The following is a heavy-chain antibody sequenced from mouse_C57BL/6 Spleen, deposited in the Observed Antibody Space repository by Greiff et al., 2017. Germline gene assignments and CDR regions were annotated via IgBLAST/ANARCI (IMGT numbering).Heavy chain of an antibody. D-gene: IGHD2-2*01. V-gene: IGHV1-80*01. CDR3: ARLDGYDSGWYFDV. J-gene: IGHJ1*03. CDR2: IYPGDGDT. CDR1: GYAFSSYW. Sequence: VQLQQSGAELVKPGASVKISCKASGYAFSSYWMNWVKQRPGKGLEWIGQIYPGDGDTNYNGKFKGKATLTADKSSSTAYMQLSSLTSEDSAVYFCARLDGYDSGWYFDVWGTGTTVTVSS.